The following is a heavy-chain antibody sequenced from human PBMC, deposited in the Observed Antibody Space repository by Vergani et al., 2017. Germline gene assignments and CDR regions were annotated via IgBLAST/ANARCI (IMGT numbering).Heavy chain of an antibody. CDR1: GGSISSYY. Sequence: QVQLQESGPGLVKPSETLSLTCTVSGGSISSYYLSWVRQPPGKGLEGIGYIYYSGSTNYNPSLKSRVTISVDTSKNQFSLKLSSVTAADTAVYYCARGTVYSRAAAGLWFDPWGQGTLVTVSS. CDR2: IYYSGST. CDR3: ARGTVYSRAAAGLWFDP. D-gene: IGHD6-13*01. J-gene: IGHJ5*02. V-gene: IGHV4-59*01.